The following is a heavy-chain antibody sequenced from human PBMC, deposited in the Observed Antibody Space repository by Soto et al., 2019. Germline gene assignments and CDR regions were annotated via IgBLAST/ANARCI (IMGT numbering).Heavy chain of an antibody. D-gene: IGHD2-15*01. J-gene: IGHJ6*03. CDR3: AKPIGSYCSGGSCYSPDPYYYYYYMDV. V-gene: IGHV3-33*06. Sequence: GGSLRLSCAASVVTLSETGMHWVRQAPGKGLEWVAVLWYDGKNKYYADSVKGRFTISRDNSKNTLYLQMNSLRAEDTAVYYCAKPIGSYCSGGSCYSPDPYYYYYYMDVWGKGTTVTVSS. CDR1: VVTLSETG. CDR2: LWYDGKNK.